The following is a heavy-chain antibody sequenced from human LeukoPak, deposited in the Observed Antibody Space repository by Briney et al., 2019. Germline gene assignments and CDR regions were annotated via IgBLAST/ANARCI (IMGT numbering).Heavy chain of an antibody. CDR1: GGTFSSYA. CDR2: IIPIFGTA. J-gene: IGHJ4*02. V-gene: IGHV1-69*01. CDR3: ARDGSFGIKLGSYLDY. Sequence: GSSVKVSCKASGGTFSSYAISWVRQAPGQGLEWMGGIIPIFGTANYAQKFQGRVTITADESTSTAYMELSSLRSEDTAVYYCARDGSFGIKLGSYLDYWGQGTLVTVSS. D-gene: IGHD3-16*01.